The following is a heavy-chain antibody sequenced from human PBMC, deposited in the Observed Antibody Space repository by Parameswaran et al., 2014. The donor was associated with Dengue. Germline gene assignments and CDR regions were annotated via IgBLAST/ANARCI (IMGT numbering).Heavy chain of an antibody. V-gene: IGHV1-18*01. J-gene: IGHJ6*02. CDR3: ARADGKMVRGADNGLDV. D-gene: IGHD3-10*01. CDR2: ISYNGDI. Sequence: WVRQAPGQGLEWMGWISYNGDIKYPQKFQGRLTMTTDTSTTTAYMELRSLRSDDTAVYYCARADGKMVRGADNGLDVWGQGTTVTVSS.